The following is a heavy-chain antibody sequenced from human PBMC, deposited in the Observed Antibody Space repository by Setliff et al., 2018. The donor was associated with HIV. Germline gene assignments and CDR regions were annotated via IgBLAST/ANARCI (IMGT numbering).Heavy chain of an antibody. V-gene: IGHV4-30-4*08. CDR2: IYYSGST. CDR1: GDSINSGNYY. CDR3: ASHQHNFTGYYYYYYYMAV. Sequence: LSLTCTVSGDSINSGNYYWSWIRQHPGKGLEWIGYIYYSGSTYYSPSLKSRVTISVDTPKNQFSLKLSSVTAADTAVYYCASHQHNFTGYYYYYYYMAVWGRGTMVTVSS. J-gene: IGHJ6*03. D-gene: IGHD3-9*01.